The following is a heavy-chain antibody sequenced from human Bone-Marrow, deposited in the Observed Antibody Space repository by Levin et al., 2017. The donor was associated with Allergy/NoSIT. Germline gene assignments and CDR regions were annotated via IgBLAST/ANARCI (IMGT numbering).Heavy chain of an antibody. Sequence: SETLSLTCTVSGGSISNYYWTWIRQPPGKGLEWIGYIRYSGNTNYNPSLKSRLTISVDGSMNQFSLKLSSVTAADTAVYYCARIPDIRGWPFDYWGQGALVTVSS. CDR1: GGSISNYY. D-gene: IGHD6-19*01. CDR3: ARIPDIRGWPFDY. J-gene: IGHJ4*02. CDR2: IRYSGNT. V-gene: IGHV4-59*01.